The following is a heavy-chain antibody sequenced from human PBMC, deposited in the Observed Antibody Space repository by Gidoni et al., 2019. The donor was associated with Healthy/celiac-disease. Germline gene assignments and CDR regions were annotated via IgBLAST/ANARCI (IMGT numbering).Heavy chain of an antibody. Sequence: EVQLLESGGGLVQPGESLRLSCITSGFSFRFYAMTWVRQAPGKGLEWVSGISGGGANTCYADSVKGRFTISRDNSKNTVYLQMISLRAEDTAVYYCAKDLSYDNSGYYYGSDAFDIWGQGTMVTVSS. V-gene: IGHV3-23*01. CDR3: AKDLSYDNSGYYYGSDAFDI. J-gene: IGHJ3*02. CDR2: ISGGGANT. CDR1: GFSFRFYA. D-gene: IGHD3-22*01.